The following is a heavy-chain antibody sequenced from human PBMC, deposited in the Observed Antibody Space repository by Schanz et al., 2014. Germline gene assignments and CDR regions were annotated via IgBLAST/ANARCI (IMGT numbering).Heavy chain of an antibody. J-gene: IGHJ4*02. CDR2: ISSSGTTI. Sequence: QVQLVESGGGLVKPGGSLRLSCAASGFTFSDHYMSWIRQAPGKGLEWVSYISSSGTTIYYADSVKGRFTISRDNAKNTLYLQMNSLRTENTAVYYCASPSGYSDYGTYFDFWGQGTLVTVSS. D-gene: IGHD5-12*01. CDR3: ASPSGYSDYGTYFDF. V-gene: IGHV3-11*04. CDR1: GFTFSDHY.